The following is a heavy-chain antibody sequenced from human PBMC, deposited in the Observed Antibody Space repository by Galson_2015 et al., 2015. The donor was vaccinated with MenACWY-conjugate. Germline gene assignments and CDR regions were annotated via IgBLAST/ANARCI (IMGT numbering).Heavy chain of an antibody. D-gene: IGHD6-13*01. CDR2: IYPGDSDT. CDR1: GYGFTSYW. CDR3: AGLDEVGSSWRPLFN. V-gene: IGHV5-51*01. J-gene: IGHJ4*02. Sequence: QSGAEVKKPGESLKISCQGSGYGFTSYWIAWVRQMPGKGLEWMGIIYPGDSDTRYSPSFQGQVTISADKSISTAYLQWSSLKASDPAIYDCAGLDEVGSSWRPLFNGGQGTLVTVSS.